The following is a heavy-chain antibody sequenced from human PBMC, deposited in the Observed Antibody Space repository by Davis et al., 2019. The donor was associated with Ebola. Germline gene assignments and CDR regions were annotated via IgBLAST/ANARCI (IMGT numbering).Heavy chain of an antibody. CDR1: GFTFSSYD. CDR3: ARAGFGSTWFDC. D-gene: IGHD6-13*01. Sequence: PGGSLRLSCAASGFTFSSYDMHWVRHVTGKGLEWVSAIGTAGDTYYPVSVKGRFTISRENAKNSLYLQMNSLRAEDTAVYYCARAGFGSTWFDCWGQGILVTVSS. V-gene: IGHV3-13*01. J-gene: IGHJ5*01. CDR2: IGTAGDT.